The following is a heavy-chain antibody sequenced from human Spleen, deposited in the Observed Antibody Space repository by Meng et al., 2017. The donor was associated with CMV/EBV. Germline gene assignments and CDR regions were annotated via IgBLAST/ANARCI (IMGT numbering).Heavy chain of an antibody. D-gene: IGHD6-13*01. J-gene: IGHJ4*02. CDR2: IIPIFGTA. CDR1: GGTFSSYA. Sequence: KASGGTFSSYAISWVRQAPGQGLEWMGGIIPIFGTANYAQKFQGRVTFTRDPSASTAYMELSGLTSEDSAVYYCARGRDSGSWLFGYWGLGSLVTVSS. V-gene: IGHV1-69*05. CDR3: ARGRDSGSWLFGY.